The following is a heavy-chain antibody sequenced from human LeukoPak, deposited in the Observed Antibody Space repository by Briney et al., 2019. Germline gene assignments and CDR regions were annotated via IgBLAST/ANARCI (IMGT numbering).Heavy chain of an antibody. D-gene: IGHD3-22*01. CDR1: GYRFTDYW. V-gene: IGHV5-51*01. CDR3: ARRDDSKAFDY. Sequence: GESLKISCRGSGYRFTDYWIAWVRQMPGKGLEWMGIVYPSNSETRYSPSFQGQVTISADKSISTGYLQWSSPKASDTAMYYCARRDDSKAFDYWGQGTLVTVSS. CDR2: VYPSNSET. J-gene: IGHJ4*02.